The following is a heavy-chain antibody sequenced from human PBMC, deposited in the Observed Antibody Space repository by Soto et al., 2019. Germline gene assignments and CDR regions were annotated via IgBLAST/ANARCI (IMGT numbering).Heavy chain of an antibody. CDR2: ISSTTNYI. V-gene: IGHV3-21*06. Sequence: WGSLRISCASSVFTFTRYSMNWVRQAPGKGLDWVSSISSTTNYIYYGDSMKGRFTISRDNAKNSLYPEMNSLRAEDTAVYYCARESEDLTSNFDYWGQGTMVTVSS. CDR1: VFTFTRYS. CDR3: ARESEDLTSNFDY. J-gene: IGHJ4*02.